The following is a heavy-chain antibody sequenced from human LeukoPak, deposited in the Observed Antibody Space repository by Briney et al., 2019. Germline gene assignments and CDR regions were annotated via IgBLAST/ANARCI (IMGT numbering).Heavy chain of an antibody. CDR1: GYTFTSYG. D-gene: IGHD7-27*01. CDR3: ARSPTRGNWGPTDY. J-gene: IGHJ4*02. CDR2: ISAYNGNT. V-gene: IGHV1-18*01. Sequence: GASVKVSCKASGYTFTSYGISWVRQAPGQGLEWMGWISAYNGNTDYAQKLQGRVTMTTDTSTSTAYMELRSLRSDDTAVYYCARSPTRGNWGPTDYWGQGTLVTVSS.